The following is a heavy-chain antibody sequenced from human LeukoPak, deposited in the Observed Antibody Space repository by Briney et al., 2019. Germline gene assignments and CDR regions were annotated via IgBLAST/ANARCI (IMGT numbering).Heavy chain of an antibody. J-gene: IGHJ4*02. CDR2: IYYSGST. CDR3: ARTPYYDYVRGSYRYELYYFDY. V-gene: IGHV4-39*01. D-gene: IGHD3-16*02. Sequence: KPGGSLRLSCAASGFTFSSYAMSWVRQPPGKGLEWIASIYYSGSTYYNPSLKSRVTISVDTSKNQFSLKLSSVTAADTAVYYCARTPYYDYVRGSYRYELYYFDYWGQGTLVTVSS. CDR1: GFTFSSYA.